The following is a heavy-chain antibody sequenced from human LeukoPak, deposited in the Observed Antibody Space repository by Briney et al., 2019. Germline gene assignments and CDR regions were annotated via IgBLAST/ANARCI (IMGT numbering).Heavy chain of an antibody. V-gene: IGHV4-39*07. CDR1: GGSISSRSYY. Sequence: SETLSLTCTVSGGSISSRSYYWGWIRQPPGKGLEWIGEIYHSGNTNYNPSLKSRGAISLDKSSNQFSLRLTSVTAADTAMYFCAREEMPGKFDYWGQGILVTVSS. J-gene: IGHJ4*02. CDR2: IYHSGNT. CDR3: AREEMPGKFDY. D-gene: IGHD1-26*01.